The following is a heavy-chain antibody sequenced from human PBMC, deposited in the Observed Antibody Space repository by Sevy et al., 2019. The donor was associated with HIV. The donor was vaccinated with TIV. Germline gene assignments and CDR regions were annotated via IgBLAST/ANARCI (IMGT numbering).Heavy chain of an antibody. CDR3: ARLSRNNVEVTGVRRDGFDV. V-gene: IGHV4-59*01. D-gene: IGHD2-21*02. J-gene: IGHJ3*01. CDR1: GGSISTYY. Sequence: SETLSLTCTVSGGSISTYYWSWIRQPPGKGLQWIGYIYYTGKTNYNPSLQTPVTMSLDTSTNQFSLRLRSVTSADMAMYYCARLSRNNVEVTGVRRDGFDVWGQGTMVTVSS. CDR2: IYYTGKT.